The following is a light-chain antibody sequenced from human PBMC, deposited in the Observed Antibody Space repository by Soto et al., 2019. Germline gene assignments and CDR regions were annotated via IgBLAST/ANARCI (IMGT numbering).Light chain of an antibody. CDR1: QTISNW. J-gene: IGKJ1*01. Sequence: EIQRTQSTSTMSASLGDRFTTTGRASQTISNWLAWYQVKPGKSPKLLMHDASSLESGVPSRFSGSASGTEFTLTISSLQPDDVATYYCQQYNTFWTFGPGTKVDIK. CDR2: DAS. CDR3: QQYNTFWT. V-gene: IGKV1-5*01.